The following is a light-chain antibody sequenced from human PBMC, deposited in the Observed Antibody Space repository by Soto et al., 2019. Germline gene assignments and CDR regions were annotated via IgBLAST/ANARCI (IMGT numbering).Light chain of an antibody. CDR1: SSDVGGYNY. V-gene: IGLV2-14*01. CDR2: EVS. CDR3: SSYTSSRAYV. Sequence: QSLLTQPACVSLSPGQSITISCTGTSSDVGGYNYVSWYQQQSGKAPKLMIHEVSNRPSGVSNRFSGSKSGNTASLTISGLHAEDEADYYCSSYTSSRAYVFGIGTKVTVL. J-gene: IGLJ1*01.